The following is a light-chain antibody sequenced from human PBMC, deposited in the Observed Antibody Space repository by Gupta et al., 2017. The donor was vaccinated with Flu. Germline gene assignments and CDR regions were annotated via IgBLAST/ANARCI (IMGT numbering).Light chain of an antibody. CDR1: QSVSSNY. J-gene: IGKJ1*01. V-gene: IGKV3-20*01. CDR2: GAS. Sequence: EIVLTQSPGTLSLSPGERATFSCRASQSVSSNYLAWYQQKPGQAPRLLMYGASSRATGVPDRVSGSGSGTDFTLTISRLEPEDFAVYYCQQYGSSPWTFGQGTKVEIK. CDR3: QQYGSSPWT.